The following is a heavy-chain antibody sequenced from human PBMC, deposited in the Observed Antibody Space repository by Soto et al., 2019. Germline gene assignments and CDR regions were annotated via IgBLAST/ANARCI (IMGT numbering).Heavy chain of an antibody. CDR3: ARVKGFDYRGSSFDP. V-gene: IGHV1-3*05. CDR2: IDAGNGNT. Sequence: QVQLVQSGAEEKKPGASVKVSCKASGYTFTSYAMHWVRQAPGQRLEWMGWIDAGNGNTKYSQKIQGRVTITRDTTASTAYMELSCLRSEDTAVYYCARVKGFDYRGSSFDPWGQGTLVTVSS. D-gene: IGHD4-4*01. J-gene: IGHJ5*02. CDR1: GYTFTSYA.